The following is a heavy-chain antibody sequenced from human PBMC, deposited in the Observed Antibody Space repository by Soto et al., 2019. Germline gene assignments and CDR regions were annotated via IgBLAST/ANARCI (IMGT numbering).Heavy chain of an antibody. V-gene: IGHV4-39*01. CDR2: IYFSGST. D-gene: IGHD6-13*01. CDR1: GDSINSTSYY. Sequence: SETLSLTCIVSGDSINSTSYYWGWIRQPPGQGLEWIASIYFSGSTYNNPSLKSRLTVSVDTSKSQFSLKLSSVTAADTALYYCARQRIVAAGTFVDYWGQGXLVTVSS. CDR3: ARQRIVAAGTFVDY. J-gene: IGHJ4*02.